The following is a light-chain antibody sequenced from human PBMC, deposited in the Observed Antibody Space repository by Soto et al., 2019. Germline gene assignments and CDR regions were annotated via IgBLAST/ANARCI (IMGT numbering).Light chain of an antibody. Sequence: DIKMTQSPSSVSASVGDRVTITCRASEAISSWLAWYQQKPGRAPKLLIYSASSLQNGAPSRFTGGGSGTDFTLTITSLQPDDTAIYYCQQARSFPLTFGGGTKVEIK. J-gene: IGKJ4*01. CDR3: QQARSFPLT. CDR2: SAS. CDR1: EAISSW. V-gene: IGKV1-12*01.